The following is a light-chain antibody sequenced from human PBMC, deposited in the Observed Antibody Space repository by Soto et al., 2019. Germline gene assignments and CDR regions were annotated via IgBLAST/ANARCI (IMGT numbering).Light chain of an antibody. J-gene: IGKJ2*01. Sequence: EIVLTQSPGTLSLSPGERATLSCRASQSVSSAYLAWYQQIPGQAPRLLIYGASSRATGIPDRFSGSGSGTDFTLTISGLEPEDFAVYYCQQYGSSFYTFGQGPKQEIK. V-gene: IGKV3-20*01. CDR3: QQYGSSFYT. CDR1: QSVSSAY. CDR2: GAS.